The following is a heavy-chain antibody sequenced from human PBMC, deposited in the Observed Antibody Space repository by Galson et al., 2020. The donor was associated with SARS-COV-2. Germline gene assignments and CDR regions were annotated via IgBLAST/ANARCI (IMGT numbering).Heavy chain of an antibody. V-gene: IGHV3-20*04. Sequence: GESLKISCAASGFSFDDYGMSWVRQAPGKGLEWVSGINWDGGNRGYGDSVKGRFIISRDNGKNSVYLQMNSLRAEDTALYYCAKGYRSNWFGDYWGPGILVTVSS. CDR2: INWDGGNR. J-gene: IGHJ4*02. CDR1: GFSFDDYG. CDR3: AKGYRSNWFGDY. D-gene: IGHD6-13*01.